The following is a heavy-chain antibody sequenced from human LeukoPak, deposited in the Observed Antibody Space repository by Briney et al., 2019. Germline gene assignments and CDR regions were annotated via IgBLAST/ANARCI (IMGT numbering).Heavy chain of an antibody. D-gene: IGHD6-13*01. J-gene: IGHJ5*02. Sequence: GSLRLSCAASGFTFTSYAMSWVRQAPGKGLEWVSAISGSGGSTYYADSVKGRFTISRDNPKNTLYLQMNSLRAEDTAVYYCAKPRPSYSSSWYDHWGQGTLVTVSS. CDR3: AKPRPSYSSSWYDH. V-gene: IGHV3-23*01. CDR2: ISGSGGST. CDR1: GFTFTSYA.